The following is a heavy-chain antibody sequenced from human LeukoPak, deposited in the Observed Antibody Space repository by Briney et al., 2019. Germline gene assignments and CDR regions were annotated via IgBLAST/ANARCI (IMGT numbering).Heavy chain of an antibody. D-gene: IGHD1-26*01. CDR1: GFIFSNHG. CDR2: ITGDGRT. Sequence: GGSLRLSCAASGFIFSNHGMNWVRQAPGKGLEWVSGITGDGRTYYVDSVKGRFTISRDNSKNTLYLQMNILRAEDTAIYYCAKDRAWGAFAYWGQGTLVTVSS. J-gene: IGHJ4*02. CDR3: AKDRAWGAFAY. V-gene: IGHV3-23*01.